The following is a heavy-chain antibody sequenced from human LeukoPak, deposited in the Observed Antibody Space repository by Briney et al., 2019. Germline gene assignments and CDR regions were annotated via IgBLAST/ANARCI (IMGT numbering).Heavy chain of an antibody. CDR2: INHSGST. D-gene: IGHD2-2*01. Sequence: PSETLSLTCAVYGGSFSGYYWSWIRQPPGKGLEWIGEINHSGSTNYNPSLKSRVTISVDTSKNQFSLKLSSVTAADTAVYYCARGVRYQLLSSLYTWFDPWGQGTLVTVSS. CDR3: ARGVRYQLLSSLYTWFDP. V-gene: IGHV4-34*01. CDR1: GGSFSGYY. J-gene: IGHJ5*02.